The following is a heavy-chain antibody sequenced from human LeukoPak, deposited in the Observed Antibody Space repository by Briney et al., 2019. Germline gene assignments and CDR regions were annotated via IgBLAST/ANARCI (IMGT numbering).Heavy chain of an antibody. CDR2: IIHDGSST. J-gene: IGHJ4*02. Sequence: GGSLRLYCATSGVTLTTFWMYLGRQAPGNGLVSYSRIIHDGSSTNYADSVKGRFTISRDNAKNTVYLQMNSLRAEDTAVYYCVRDWGYDSSGYWQKYFDTWGQGTLVTVSS. D-gene: IGHD3-22*01. CDR1: GVTLTTFW. CDR3: VRDWGYDSSGYWQKYFDT. V-gene: IGHV3-74*01.